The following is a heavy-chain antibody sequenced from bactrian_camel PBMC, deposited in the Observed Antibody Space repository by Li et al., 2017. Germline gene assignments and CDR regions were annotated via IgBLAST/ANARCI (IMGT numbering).Heavy chain of an antibody. V-gene: IGHV3S53*01. CDR1: GYTYRSVC. CDR3: TADLRPFCSWGKGTYKV. Sequence: HVQLVESGGGSVQAGGSLRLSCVASGYTYRSVCMGWIRQAPGKEREGVATIDSDGSTLYADSVKGRFTISHDNATGNIGLQMSSLKPEDTGMYYCTADLRPFCSWGKGTYKVWG. CDR2: IDSDGST. D-gene: IGHD5*01. J-gene: IGHJ1*01.